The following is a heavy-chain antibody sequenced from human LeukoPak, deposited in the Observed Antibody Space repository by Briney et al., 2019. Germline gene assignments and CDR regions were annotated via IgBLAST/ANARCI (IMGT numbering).Heavy chain of an antibody. D-gene: IGHD4-11*01. J-gene: IGHJ4*02. CDR3: ARGAPDYRSKPGGVREEGLGY. CDR1: GGSISSSSYY. Sequence: SETLSLTCSVSGGSISSSSYYWSWIRQPPGKGLEWIGYIYYSGSTNYNPSLKSRVTISVDTSKNQFSLKLSSVTAADTAVYYCARGAPDYRSKPGGVREEGLGYWGQGTLVTVSS. CDR2: IYYSGST. V-gene: IGHV4-61*01.